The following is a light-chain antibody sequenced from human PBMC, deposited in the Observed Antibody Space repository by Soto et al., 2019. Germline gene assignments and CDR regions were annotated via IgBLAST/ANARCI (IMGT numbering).Light chain of an antibody. V-gene: IGKV3-11*01. CDR2: DAS. CDR1: QSVSSY. CDR3: QQRGNWPPWT. J-gene: IGKJ1*01. Sequence: EIVLTQSPATVSLSPGERATLSCMSSQSVSSYLAWYQQKPGQAPRLLIYDASNRATGIPSRFSGSGSGTDFTLTISSLEPEDFAVYYCQQRGNWPPWTFGQGTKVDIK.